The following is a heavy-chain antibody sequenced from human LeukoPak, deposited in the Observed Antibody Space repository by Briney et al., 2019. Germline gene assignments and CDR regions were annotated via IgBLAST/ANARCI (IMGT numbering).Heavy chain of an antibody. J-gene: IGHJ5*02. Sequence: GSLRLSCAASGFTFSSYAMSWVRQPPGKGLEWIGEINHSGSTNYNPSLKSRVTISVDTSKNQFSLKLSSVTAADTAVYYCARVGAVAGTGGWFDPWGQGTLVTVSS. CDR2: INHSGST. CDR3: ARVGAVAGTGGWFDP. CDR1: GFTFSSYA. V-gene: IGHV4-34*01. D-gene: IGHD6-19*01.